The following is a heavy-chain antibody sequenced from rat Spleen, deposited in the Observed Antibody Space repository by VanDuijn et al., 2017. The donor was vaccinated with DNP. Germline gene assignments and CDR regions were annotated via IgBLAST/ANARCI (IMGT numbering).Heavy chain of an antibody. CDR3: ARGEGLPGSSDWFAY. Sequence: EVQLVESGGELVQPGRSLKLSCVASGFTFNNYWMIWIRQVPGKGLEWVASITSGRGSTYYPDSVKGRFTISRDNAKNTLYLQMNSLRSEDTATYYCARGEGLPGSSDWFAYWGQGTLVTVSS. CDR2: ITSGRGST. V-gene: IGHV5-31*01. D-gene: IGHD5-1*01. J-gene: IGHJ3*01. CDR1: GFTFNNYW.